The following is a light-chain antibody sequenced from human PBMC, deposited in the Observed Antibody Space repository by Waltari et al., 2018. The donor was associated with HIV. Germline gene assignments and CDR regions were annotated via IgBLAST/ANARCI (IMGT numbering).Light chain of an antibody. CDR3: QVWDSSSDHWV. J-gene: IGLJ3*02. V-gene: IGLV3-21*04. Sequence: SYVLTQPPSVSVAPGKTARITCGGNNLGSKSVHWYQQKPGQDPVLVIYDDSDRPSGIPERCSGSNAGNTATLTISRVEAGDEADYYWQVWDSSSDHWVFGGGTKLTVL. CDR2: DDS. CDR1: NLGSKS.